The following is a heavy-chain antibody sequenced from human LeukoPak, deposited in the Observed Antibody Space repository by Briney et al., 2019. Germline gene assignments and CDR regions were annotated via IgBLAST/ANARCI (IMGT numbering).Heavy chain of an antibody. Sequence: SETLSLTCAVSGSSVSNGYFWGWIRQPPGKGLEWISSINHSGTTYYNPSLKSRVTMSVDTSKNQLSLNVTSVTAADTAVYFCARVGGITIFGGASITPNYYMDVWGKGTTVIVSS. CDR2: INHSGTT. J-gene: IGHJ6*03. CDR3: ARVGGITIFGGASITPNYYMDV. V-gene: IGHV4-38-2*01. CDR1: GSSVSNGYF. D-gene: IGHD3-3*01.